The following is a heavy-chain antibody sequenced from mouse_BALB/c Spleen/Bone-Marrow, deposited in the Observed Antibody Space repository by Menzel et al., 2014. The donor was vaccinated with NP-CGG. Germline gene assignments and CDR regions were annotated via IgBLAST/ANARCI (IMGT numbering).Heavy chain of an antibody. Sequence: EVKVVESGGGLVQPKGSLKLSCAASGFTFNIYAMNWVRQAPRKGLEWVARISSKSTNYTTSYADSVKDRFTISSDDSQSMLYLQMNSLKTEDTAIYYCVRQDYDYPMDYWGQGTSVTVSS. D-gene: IGHD2-4*01. CDR3: VRQDYDYPMDY. V-gene: IGHV10-1*01. CDR2: ISSKSTNYTT. CDR1: GFTFNIYA. J-gene: IGHJ4*01.